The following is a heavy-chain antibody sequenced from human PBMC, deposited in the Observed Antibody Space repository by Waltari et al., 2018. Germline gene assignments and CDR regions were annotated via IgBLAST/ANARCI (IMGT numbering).Heavy chain of an antibody. CDR3: ASLTVDYYYGMDV. CDR2: ISSSSSTI. J-gene: IGHJ6*02. V-gene: IGHV3-48*01. D-gene: IGHD4-4*01. CDR1: GFTFSSYS. Sequence: EVQLVESGGGLVQPGGSLRLSCAASGFTFSSYSMHWVRQAPGKGLEWVSYISSSSSTIYYADSVKGRFTISRDNAKNSLYLQMNSLRAEDTAVYYCASLTVDYYYGMDVWGQGTTVTVSS.